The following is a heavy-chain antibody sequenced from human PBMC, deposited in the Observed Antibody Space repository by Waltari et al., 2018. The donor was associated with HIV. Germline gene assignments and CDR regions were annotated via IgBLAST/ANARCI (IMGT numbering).Heavy chain of an antibody. J-gene: IGHJ4*02. CDR3: ARDRPPYYDILTGPLGY. V-gene: IGHV3-33*01. CDR2: IWYDGSNK. D-gene: IGHD3-9*01. Sequence: QVQLVESGGGVVQPGRSLRLSCAASGFTFSSYGMHWVRQAPGTGLEWVAVIWYDGSNKYYADSVKGRFTISRDNSKNTLYLQMNSLRAEDTAVYYCARDRPPYYDILTGPLGYWGQGTLVTVSS. CDR1: GFTFSSYG.